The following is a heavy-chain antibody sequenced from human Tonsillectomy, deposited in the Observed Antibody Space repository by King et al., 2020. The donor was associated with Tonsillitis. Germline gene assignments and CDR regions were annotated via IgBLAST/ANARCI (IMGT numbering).Heavy chain of an antibody. V-gene: IGHV3-21*01. D-gene: IGHD3-22*01. CDR1: GFTFSTYS. J-gene: IGHJ4*02. Sequence: VQLVESGGGLVKPGESLRLSSAASGFTFSTYSMTWVRQAPGKGLEWVSSISSSSSFIYYADSVKGRFTISRDNAKNSLFLQMYSLRAEDTAVYYCARKVNHYFSDSSGYTPDYSDSWGQGTLVTVSS. CDR3: ARKVNHYFSDSSGYTPDYSDS. CDR2: ISSSSSFI.